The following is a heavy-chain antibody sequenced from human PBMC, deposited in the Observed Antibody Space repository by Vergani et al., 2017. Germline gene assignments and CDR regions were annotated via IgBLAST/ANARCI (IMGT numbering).Heavy chain of an antibody. V-gene: IGHV4-34*01. CDR1: GGSFSGYY. Sequence: QVQLQQWGAGLLKPSETLSLTCAVYGGSFSGYYWSWIRQPPGKGLEWIGEIYHSGSTNDNPSLKSRVTISVDTSKNQFSMNLSSVTAADTAVYYCARGAVDVAMAVYYYYYMDVWGKGTTVTVSS. CDR3: ARGAVDVAMAVYYYYYMDV. D-gene: IGHD6-19*01. CDR2: IYHSGST. J-gene: IGHJ6*03.